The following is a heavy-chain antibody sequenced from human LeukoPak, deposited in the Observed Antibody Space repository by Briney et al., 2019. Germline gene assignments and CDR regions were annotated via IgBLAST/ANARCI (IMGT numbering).Heavy chain of an antibody. CDR3: AREVIEDWFDP. V-gene: IGHV4-31*03. Sequence: SQTLSLTCTVSGGSISSGAYYWNWIRQHPGKGLEWIVYIYYSGSTYYNPSLKSRVTMSVDTSKNQFSLKLSSVTAADTAVYYCAREVIEDWFDPWGPGSLATVSS. D-gene: IGHD2/OR15-2a*01. CDR1: GGSISSGAYY. J-gene: IGHJ5*02. CDR2: IYYSGST.